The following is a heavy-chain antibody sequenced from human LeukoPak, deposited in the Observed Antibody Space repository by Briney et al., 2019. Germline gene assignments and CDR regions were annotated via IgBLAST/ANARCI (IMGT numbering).Heavy chain of an antibody. J-gene: IGHJ4*02. Sequence: GSLRLSCAASGFTFSSYTMNWVRQPPGKGLEWVSNIGTSSTTIYYADSVKGRFTISRDNAKNSLYLQMNSLRADDAAVYYCARDGELWVSGYWGQGTLVTVSS. D-gene: IGHD5-18*01. CDR1: GFTFSSYT. CDR2: IGTSSTTI. V-gene: IGHV3-48*01. CDR3: ARDGELWVSGY.